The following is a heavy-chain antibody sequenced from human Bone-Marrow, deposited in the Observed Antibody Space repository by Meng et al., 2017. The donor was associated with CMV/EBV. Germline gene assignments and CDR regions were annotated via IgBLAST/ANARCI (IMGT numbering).Heavy chain of an antibody. J-gene: IGHJ4*02. CDR1: GYSLTELS. CDR2: FDPEDDEK. Sequence: SGYSLTELSIHWVRQDPGKGLEWMGGFDPEDDEKIYPQKYQGRVIMTEDTFTDTAYMELSSLRSEDTAMYYCATGLIFGFLPYYLDYWGQGTMVTVSS. CDR3: ATGLIFGFLPYYLDY. V-gene: IGHV1-24*01. D-gene: IGHD3/OR15-3a*01.